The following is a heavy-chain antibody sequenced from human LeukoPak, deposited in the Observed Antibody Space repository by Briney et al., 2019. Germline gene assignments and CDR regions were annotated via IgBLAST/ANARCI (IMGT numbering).Heavy chain of an antibody. V-gene: IGHV4-39*07. CDR2: IYYSGST. D-gene: IGHD1-1*01. J-gene: IGHJ6*03. CDR1: GGSISSYY. Sequence: SETLSLTCTVSGGSISSYYWGWIRQPPGKGLEWIGSIYYSGSTYYNPSLKSRVTISVDTSKNQFSLKLSSVTAADTAVYYCARVSWFPGTSYYYMDVWDKGTTVTVSS. CDR3: ARVSWFPGTSYYYMDV.